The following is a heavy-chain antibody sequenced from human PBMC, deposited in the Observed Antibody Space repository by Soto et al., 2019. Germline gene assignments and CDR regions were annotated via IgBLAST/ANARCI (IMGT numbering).Heavy chain of an antibody. V-gene: IGHV4-34*01. CDR3: ARGRAYGSGTHPQNGYYYYYMDV. D-gene: IGHD3-10*01. CDR2: INHSGST. CDR1: GGSFSGYY. Sequence: QVQLQQWGAGLLKPSETLSLTCAVYGGSFSGYYWSWIRQPPGKGLEWIGEINHSGSTNYNPSLKIRVTISVETDKNQFCLKLSSVTAADTAVYYCARGRAYGSGTHPQNGYYYYYMDVWGKGTTVTVSS. J-gene: IGHJ6*03.